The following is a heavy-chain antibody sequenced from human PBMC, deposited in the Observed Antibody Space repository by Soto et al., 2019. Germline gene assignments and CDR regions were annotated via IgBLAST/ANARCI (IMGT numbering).Heavy chain of an antibody. CDR2: TYYRSKWYN. CDR3: ARDRAWGGYDILTPYGMDV. V-gene: IGHV6-1*01. CDR1: GDSVSSNSAA. Sequence: SQTLSLTCAISGDSVSSNSAAWNWIRQSPSRGLEWLGRTYYRSKWYNDYAVSVKSRITINPDTSKNQFSLQLNSVTPEDTAVYYCARDRAWGGYDILTPYGMDVWGQGTTVTVSS. D-gene: IGHD3-9*01. J-gene: IGHJ6*02.